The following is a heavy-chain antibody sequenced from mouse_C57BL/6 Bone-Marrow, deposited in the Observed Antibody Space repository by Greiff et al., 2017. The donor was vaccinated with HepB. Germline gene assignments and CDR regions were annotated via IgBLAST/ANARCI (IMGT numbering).Heavy chain of an antibody. V-gene: IGHV1-64*01. J-gene: IGHJ3*01. D-gene: IGHD1-1*01. CDR3: ASYYGSRWFAY. CDR2: IHPNSGST. Sequence: QVQLQQPGAELVKPGASVKLSCKASGYTFTSYWMHWVKQRPGQGLEWIGMIHPNSGSTNYNEKFKSKATLTVDKSSSTAYMQLSSLTSEDSAVYYCASYYGSRWFAYWGQGTLVTVSA. CDR1: GYTFTSYW.